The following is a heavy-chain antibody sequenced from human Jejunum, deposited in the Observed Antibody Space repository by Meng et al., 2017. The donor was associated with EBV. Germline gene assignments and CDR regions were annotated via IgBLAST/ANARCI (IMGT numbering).Heavy chain of an antibody. CDR1: GGSISTDNW. J-gene: IGHJ4*02. V-gene: IGHV4-4*02. D-gene: IGHD5-24*01. Sequence: VQLQESGPGLVKPSRTLSLTCAVSGGSISTDNWWSGVRQPPGKGLEYIGEIHHSGSTKYNPSLKSRVTISVDKSNNHFSLKLSSVTAADTAVHYCARDRGVEDYWGQGTLVTVSS. CDR2: IHHSGST. CDR3: ARDRGVEDY.